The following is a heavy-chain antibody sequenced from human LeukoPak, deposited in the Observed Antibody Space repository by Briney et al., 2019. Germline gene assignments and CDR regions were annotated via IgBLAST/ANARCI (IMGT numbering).Heavy chain of an antibody. CDR1: GYSFTSYW. CDR3: ARLRYSSSWHPGSEVDNWFDP. Sequence: GESLQISCKGSGYSFTSYWIGWVRQMPGKGLEWMGIIYPGDSDTRYSPSFQGQVTISADKSISTAYLQWSSLKASDTAMYYCARLRYSSSWHPGSEVDNWFDPWGQGTLVTVSS. V-gene: IGHV5-51*01. D-gene: IGHD6-13*01. CDR2: IYPGDSDT. J-gene: IGHJ5*02.